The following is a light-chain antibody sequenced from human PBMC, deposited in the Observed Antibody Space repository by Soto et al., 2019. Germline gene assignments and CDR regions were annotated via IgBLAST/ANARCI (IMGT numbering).Light chain of an antibody. J-gene: IGKJ2*01. V-gene: IGKV3-11*01. CDR1: QSVRSY. Sequence: EIVLTQSPATLSLSPGERATLSCRASQSVRSYLAWYQQKPGQAPRLLNYDASNRATGIPARFSGSGSGTDFTLTISRLEPEDFAVYYCQQRSNWPPMYTFGQGTKLEIK. CDR3: QQRSNWPPMYT. CDR2: DAS.